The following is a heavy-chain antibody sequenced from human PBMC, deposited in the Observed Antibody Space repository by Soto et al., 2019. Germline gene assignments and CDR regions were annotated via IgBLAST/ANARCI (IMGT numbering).Heavy chain of an antibody. CDR2: MFPSGSS. CDR3: AREGFDHRTDS. CDR1: GGSIGTPNW. J-gene: IGHJ4*02. Sequence: QVQLQESGPGLVKPSETLSLTCAVSGGSIGTPNWWSWYRQPPGKGLEWIGEMFPSGSSIRNPSLDSRVTISLDTSSNHFSLKLTSLTAADTAIYYCAREGFDHRTDSWGQGVPVTVSS. V-gene: IGHV4-4*02.